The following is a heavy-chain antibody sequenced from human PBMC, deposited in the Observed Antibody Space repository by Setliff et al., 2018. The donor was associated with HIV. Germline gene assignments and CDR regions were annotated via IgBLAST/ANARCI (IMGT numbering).Heavy chain of an antibody. CDR1: GGSINRSNYY. J-gene: IGHJ4*02. Sequence: SETLSLTCTVPGGSINRSNYYWGWIRQPPGKGLEWIGTISYTGSTYYDPSLKSRVTISLDTSKNQFFLKLSSVTAPDTAIYYCAKAPGWLFLSHYWGQGTLVTVSS. CDR3: AKAPGWLFLSHY. D-gene: IGHD3-22*01. V-gene: IGHV4-39*02. CDR2: ISYTGST.